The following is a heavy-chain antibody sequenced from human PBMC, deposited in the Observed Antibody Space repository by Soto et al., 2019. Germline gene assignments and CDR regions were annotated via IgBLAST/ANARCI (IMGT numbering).Heavy chain of an antibody. D-gene: IGHD2-8*01. CDR1: GGTFRSYS. CDR3: ARDRGYCTNGVCYYFDY. Sequence: SVKVSCKASGGTFRSYSISWVLQAPGQGLEWMGGIIPIFGTANYAQKFQGRVTITADESTSTAYMELSSLRSEDTAVYYCARDRGYCTNGVCYYFDYWGQGTLVTVSS. V-gene: IGHV1-69*13. CDR2: IIPIFGTA. J-gene: IGHJ4*02.